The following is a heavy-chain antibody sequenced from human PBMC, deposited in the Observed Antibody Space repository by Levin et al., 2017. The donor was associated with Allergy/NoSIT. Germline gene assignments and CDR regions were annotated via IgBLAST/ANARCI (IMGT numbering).Heavy chain of an antibody. D-gene: IGHD3-16*01. CDR3: ARVFGTDYDDAMDG. J-gene: IGHJ6*02. V-gene: IGHV1-18*01. CDR1: GYTFTNYG. CDR2: ISAYNGNT. Sequence: ASVKVSCEASGYTFTNYGVTWVRQAPGLGLEWMGWISAYNGNTNYAQNLQGRVTMTTDTSTSTAYMELRSLRSDDTAVYYCARVFGTDYDDAMDGWGQGTTVTVSS.